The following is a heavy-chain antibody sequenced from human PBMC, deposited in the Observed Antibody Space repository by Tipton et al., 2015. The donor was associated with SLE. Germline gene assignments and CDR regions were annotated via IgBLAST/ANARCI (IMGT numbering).Heavy chain of an antibody. V-gene: IGHV4-38-2*02. J-gene: IGHJ5*02. CDR1: GYSISSGYY. CDR2: IYHSGST. CDR3: AREAIAAQGWFDP. Sequence: TLSLTCAVSGYSISSGYYWGWIRQPPGKGLEWLGSIYHSGSTYYNPSLKSRVTISVDTSKNQFSLKLSSVTAADTAVYYCAREAIAAQGWFDPWGQGTLVTVSS. D-gene: IGHD6-6*01.